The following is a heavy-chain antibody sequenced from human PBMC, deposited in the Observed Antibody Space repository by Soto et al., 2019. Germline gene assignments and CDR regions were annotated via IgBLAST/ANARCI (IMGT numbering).Heavy chain of an antibody. Sequence: QITLKESGPTLVKPTQTLTLTCTFSGFSLSGGGVGVAWLRQPPGKALEWLALIYWNDDKRYRPSLKSSLTISKDTSKNQVVLTMTNVDPVDTAPYYCAQRVDFSSAYNYWGQGTLVIVSS. D-gene: IGHD3-3*01. V-gene: IGHV2-5*01. CDR1: GFSLSGGGVG. CDR2: IYWNDDK. CDR3: AQRVDFSSAYNY. J-gene: IGHJ4*02.